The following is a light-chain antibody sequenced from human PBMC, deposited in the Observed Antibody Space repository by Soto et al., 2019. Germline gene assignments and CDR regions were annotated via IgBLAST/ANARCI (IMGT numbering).Light chain of an antibody. Sequence: EIVLTQSPATLSLSPGERATLSCRASQTVSNYLAWYQQKPGQAPRLLIYDASIRATGVPARFSGSGSGTNVTLTISSLEPEDFAVYYCQQRSNWPPITFGQGTRLE. CDR3: QQRSNWPPIT. CDR2: DAS. J-gene: IGKJ5*01. V-gene: IGKV3-11*01. CDR1: QTVSNY.